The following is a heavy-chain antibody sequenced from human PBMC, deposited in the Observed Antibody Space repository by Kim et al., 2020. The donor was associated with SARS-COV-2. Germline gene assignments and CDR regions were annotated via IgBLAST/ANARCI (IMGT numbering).Heavy chain of an antibody. CDR2: NT. CDR3: ARDMFSEEIDY. Sequence: NTNYATTIPSKVTMTTDTSTSTAYMELRSLRSDNTAVYYCARDMFSEEIDYWGQGTLVTVSS. J-gene: IGHJ4*02. V-gene: IGHV1-18*01. D-gene: IGHD3-10*02.